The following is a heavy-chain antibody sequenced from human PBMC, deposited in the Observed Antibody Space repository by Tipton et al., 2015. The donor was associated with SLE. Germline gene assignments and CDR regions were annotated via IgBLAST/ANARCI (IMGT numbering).Heavy chain of an antibody. CDR2: IKQDGSEK. CDR1: GFTFSTYW. Sequence: SLRLSCVASGFTFSTYWMSWVRQAPGKGLEWVANIKQDGSEKNYVDSVKGRFTISRDNDKNSLYLQMNSLRVEDTAMYHCARMGKMDPWGQGTLVTVSS. J-gene: IGHJ5*02. D-gene: IGHD7-27*01. CDR3: ARMGKMDP. V-gene: IGHV3-7*01.